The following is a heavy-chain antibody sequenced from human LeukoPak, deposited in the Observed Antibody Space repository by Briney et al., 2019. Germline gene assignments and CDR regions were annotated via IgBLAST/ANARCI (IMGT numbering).Heavy chain of an antibody. J-gene: IGHJ5*02. D-gene: IGHD1-1*01. V-gene: IGHV4-59*01. Sequence: PSEALSLTCTVSGGSISSYYWSWIRQPPGKGLEWIGHIYGSGSTNYNPSLKSRVTLSVDTSKNQFSLKLSSVTAADTAVYYCAREGTSGTHLNWFDPWGQGTLVTVSS. CDR1: GGSISSYY. CDR3: AREGTSGTHLNWFDP. CDR2: IYGSGST.